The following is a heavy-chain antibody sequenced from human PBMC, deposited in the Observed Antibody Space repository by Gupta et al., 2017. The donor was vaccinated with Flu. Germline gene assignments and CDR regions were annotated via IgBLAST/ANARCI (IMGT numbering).Heavy chain of an antibody. D-gene: IGHD6-19*01. V-gene: IGHV3-48*03. CDR3: ARDPRWGSGSFPDAFDI. CDR1: GFTFSTYE. J-gene: IGHJ3*02. CDR2: ISSSGRTI. Sequence: EVQLVESGGGLVQPGGSLRLSCAASGFTFSTYEMNWVRQAPGKGLEWVSYISSSGRTIYYADSVRGRFTISRDNAKNSVYLQMNSLRAEDTAVYYCARDPRWGSGSFPDAFDIWGQGTMVTVSS.